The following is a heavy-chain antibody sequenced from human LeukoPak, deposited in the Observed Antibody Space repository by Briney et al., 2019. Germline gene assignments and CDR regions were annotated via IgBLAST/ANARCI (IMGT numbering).Heavy chain of an antibody. CDR2: LSTSGTST. CDR1: GFTFSSYA. D-gene: IGHD1-26*01. J-gene: IGHJ4*02. V-gene: IGHV3-23*01. Sequence: GGSLRLSCAASGFTFSSYAMSWVRQAPGKGLEWVSGLSTSGTSTYHADSVKGRFTISRDNSKNTLHLQMNSLRAEDTAVYYCVTRGSSITYFPYWGQGTLDTVSS. CDR3: VTRGSSITYFPY.